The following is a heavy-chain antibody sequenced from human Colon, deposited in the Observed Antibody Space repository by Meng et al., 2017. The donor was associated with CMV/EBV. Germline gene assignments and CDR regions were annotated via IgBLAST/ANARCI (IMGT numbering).Heavy chain of an antibody. D-gene: IGHD4/OR15-4a*01. V-gene: IGHV3-30*02. J-gene: IGHJ4*02. Sequence: GGSLRLSCKASGFSITAHGIHWVRQAPGKGLDWVSFIRYDATNEYYAGSLRSRFTLSRDISKNIVYLQMNSLRAEDTAVYYCARLTSRSPNYDYWGQGTLVTVSS. CDR1: GFSITAHG. CDR2: IRYDATNE. CDR3: ARLTSRSPNYDY.